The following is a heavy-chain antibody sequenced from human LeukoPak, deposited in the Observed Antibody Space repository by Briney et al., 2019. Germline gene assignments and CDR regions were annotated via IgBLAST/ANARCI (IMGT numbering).Heavy chain of an antibody. D-gene: IGHD3-3*01. CDR3: ARGVLRYNWFDP. V-gene: IGHV4-39*01. J-gene: IGHJ5*02. Sequence: SETLSLTCGVSGGSIISSSYYWGWIRQPPGKGLEWIASMFYSGNTYYNPSLKSRVTMSVDTTENQFSLKLSSVTAADTAVYYCARGVLRYNWFDPWGQGTLVTVSS. CDR2: MFYSGNT. CDR1: GGSIISSSYY.